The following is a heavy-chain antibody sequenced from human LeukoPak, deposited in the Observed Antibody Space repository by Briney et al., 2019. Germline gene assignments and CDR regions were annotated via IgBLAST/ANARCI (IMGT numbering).Heavy chain of an antibody. CDR3: ARDKGIAAAGTPTLFYFDY. V-gene: IGHV3-30-3*01. CDR1: GFTFSSYA. CDR2: ISYDGSNK. D-gene: IGHD6-13*01. Sequence: PGGSLRLSCAASGFTFSSYAMHWVRQAPGKGLEWVAVISYDGSNKYYEDSVKGRFTISRDNSKNALYLQMNSLRAEDTAVYYCARDKGIAAAGTPTLFYFDYWGQGTLVTVSS. J-gene: IGHJ4*02.